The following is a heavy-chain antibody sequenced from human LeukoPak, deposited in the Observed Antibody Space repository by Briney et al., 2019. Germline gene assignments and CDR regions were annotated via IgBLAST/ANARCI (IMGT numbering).Heavy chain of an antibody. Sequence: SETLSLTCTVSGGSISSYYWSWIRHPPGKGLEWIGYIYYSGSTNYNPSLKSRVTISVDTSKNQFSLKLSSVTAADTAVYYCASTAVAMKNFFDYWGQGTLVTVSS. J-gene: IGHJ4*02. CDR3: ASTAVAMKNFFDY. CDR2: IYYSGST. D-gene: IGHD6-19*01. V-gene: IGHV4-59*08. CDR1: GGSISSYY.